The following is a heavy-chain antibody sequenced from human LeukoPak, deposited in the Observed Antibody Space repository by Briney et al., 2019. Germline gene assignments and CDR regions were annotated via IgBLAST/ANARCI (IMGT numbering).Heavy chain of an antibody. J-gene: IGHJ4*02. CDR3: ARDPGDY. Sequence: RSGGSLRLSCAASGLTFGSQWMSWVRQAPGKGLEWVASIKQDGSGKFYLDSVKGRFSISRDDAKSSLSLQMNSLRLEDTAVYCCARDPGDYWGQGTLVTVSS. CDR1: GLTFGSQW. V-gene: IGHV3-7*01. CDR2: IKQDGSGK. D-gene: IGHD7-27*01.